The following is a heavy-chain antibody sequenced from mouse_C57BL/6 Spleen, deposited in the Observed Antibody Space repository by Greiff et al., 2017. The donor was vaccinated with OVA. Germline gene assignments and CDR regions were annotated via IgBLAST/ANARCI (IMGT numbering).Heavy chain of an antibody. J-gene: IGHJ4*01. CDR1: GYAFTNYL. D-gene: IGHD2-4*01. V-gene: IGHV1-54*01. CDR3: AMDYDYDDYYAMDY. CDR2: INPGSGGT. Sequence: QVQLKESGAELVRPGTSVKVSCKASGYAFTNYLIEWVKQRPGQGLEWIGVINPGSGGTNYNEKFKGKATLTADKSSSTAYMQLSSLTSEDSAVYVCAMDYDYDDYYAMDYWGQGTSVTVSS.